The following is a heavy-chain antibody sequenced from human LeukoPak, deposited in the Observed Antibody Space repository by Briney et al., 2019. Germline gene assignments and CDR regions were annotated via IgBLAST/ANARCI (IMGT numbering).Heavy chain of an antibody. CDR1: RFTFGEYA. CDR3: AKDNYDFWSGYLVFNDYYYYMDV. Sequence: SLRLSRTASRFTFGEYAMSWVRQSPGKGREWVGFIISKAYGGTPKYAASVKGRFNISRDNSKNKLYLQMNSLRAEDTAVYSCAKDNYDFWSGYLVFNDYYYYMDVWGKGTTVTVSS. J-gene: IGHJ6*03. CDR2: IISKAYGGTP. D-gene: IGHD3-3*01. V-gene: IGHV3-49*04.